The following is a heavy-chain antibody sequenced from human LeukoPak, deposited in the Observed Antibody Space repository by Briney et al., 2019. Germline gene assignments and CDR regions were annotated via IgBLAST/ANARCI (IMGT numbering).Heavy chain of an antibody. CDR1: GGSISSGSYY. D-gene: IGHD4-23*01. CDR3: ARVGGNSDRRPYYYYMDV. J-gene: IGHJ6*03. CDR2: IYTSGST. Sequence: SETLSLNCTVSGGSISSGSYYWSWIRQPAGKGLEWIGRIYTSGSTNYNPSLKSRVTISVDTSKNQFSLKLSSVTAADTAVYYCARVGGNSDRRPYYYYMDVWGIGTTVTVSS. V-gene: IGHV4-61*02.